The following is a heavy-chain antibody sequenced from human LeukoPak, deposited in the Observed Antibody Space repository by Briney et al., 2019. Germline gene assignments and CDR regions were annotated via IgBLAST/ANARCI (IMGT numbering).Heavy chain of an antibody. CDR1: GYTFIGYH. Sequence: ASVKVSCKASGYTFIGYHMHCVRQAPGQGLEWMGWINPNSGVTNYAQKFQGRVSMTRDTSISTAYMELNRLTSDDTAVYYCACPVEITTILKYWGQGTLVTVSS. V-gene: IGHV1-2*02. J-gene: IGHJ4*02. CDR3: ACPVEITTILKY. D-gene: IGHD5-24*01. CDR2: INPNSGVT.